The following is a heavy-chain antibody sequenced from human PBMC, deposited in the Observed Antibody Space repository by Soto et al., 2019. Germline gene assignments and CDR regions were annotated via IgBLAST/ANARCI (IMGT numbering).Heavy chain of an antibody. J-gene: IGHJ4*02. D-gene: IGHD1-1*01. Sequence: ASVKVSCKASGYTFTNYYMHWVRQAPGQGLEWMGVIHYSGATPTYAQKFPGRVTMTSDTSISTAHMELSSLRSEDTAVYYCARRAETNGWNGFGADKYYFDFWGQGTLVTSPQ. CDR1: GYTFTNYY. CDR2: IHYSGATP. V-gene: IGHV1-46*01. CDR3: ARRAETNGWNGFGADKYYFDF.